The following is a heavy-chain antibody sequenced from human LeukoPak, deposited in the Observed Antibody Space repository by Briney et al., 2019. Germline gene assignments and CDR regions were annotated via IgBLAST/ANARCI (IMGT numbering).Heavy chain of an antibody. CDR2: ISHDGSNK. J-gene: IGHJ4*02. Sequence: GGSLRLSCAASRFTFSSYAMHWVRQAPGKGLEWVAVISHDGSNKYYADSVKGRFTISRDNSKNTLFLQMNSLRAEDTAIYYCARETEALDYWGQGTLVTVSS. V-gene: IGHV3-30*04. CDR1: RFTFSSYA. CDR3: ARETEALDY.